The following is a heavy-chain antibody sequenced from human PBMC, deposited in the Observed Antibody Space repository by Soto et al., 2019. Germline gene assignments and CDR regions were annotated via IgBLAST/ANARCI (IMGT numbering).Heavy chain of an antibody. Sequence: GGSLRLSCAASGFTFSTYAMNWVRQAPGKGLEWVSVISNGGRMTYYADSVKGRFTISRDNSKNTLYLQMSSLRAEDTAIYYCAKVSRAGFPDYFDYWGQGTLVTVSS. CDR3: AKVSRAGFPDYFDY. CDR2: ISNGGRMT. J-gene: IGHJ4*02. CDR1: GFTFSTYA. V-gene: IGHV3-23*01.